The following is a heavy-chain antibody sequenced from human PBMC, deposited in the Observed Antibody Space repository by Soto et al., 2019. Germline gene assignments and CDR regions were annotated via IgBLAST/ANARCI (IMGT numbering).Heavy chain of an antibody. D-gene: IGHD1-1*01. CDR1: GGSISGFY. Sequence: ETLSISCPVSGGSISGFYWSWIRKSAGKGLEWIGRIYATGTTDYNPSLKSRVMMSVDTSKKQFSLKLRSVTAADTDVYYCVRDGTKTLRDWFDPWGQGISVTVYS. CDR2: IYATGTT. V-gene: IGHV4-4*07. J-gene: IGHJ5*02. CDR3: VRDGTKTLRDWFDP.